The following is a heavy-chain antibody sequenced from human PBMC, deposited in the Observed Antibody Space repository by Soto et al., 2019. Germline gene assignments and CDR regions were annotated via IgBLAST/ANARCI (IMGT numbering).Heavy chain of an antibody. CDR3: ARDVRDYAIDY. J-gene: IGHJ4*02. Sequence: GGSLRLSCAASGFTFSSYGMHWVRQAPGKGLEWVAVIWYDGSNKYYADSVKGRFTISRDNSKNTLYLQMNSLRAEDTAVYYCARDVRDYAIDYWGQGTLVTVSS. V-gene: IGHV3-33*01. CDR2: IWYDGSNK. CDR1: GFTFSSYG. D-gene: IGHD4-17*01.